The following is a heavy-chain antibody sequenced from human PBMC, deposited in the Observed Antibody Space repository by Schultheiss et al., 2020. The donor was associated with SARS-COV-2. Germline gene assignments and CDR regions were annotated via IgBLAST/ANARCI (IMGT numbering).Heavy chain of an antibody. V-gene: IGHV3-33*01. CDR1: GFTFSSYG. CDR2: IWYDGSNE. J-gene: IGHJ6*02. CDR3: ARDPTLRLLLSYYSDYYGVDV. Sequence: GGSLRLSCVATGFTFSSYGMHWVRQAPGKGLEWVAVIWYDGSNEYYADSVKGRFTISKDNSKNTLYLQMSGLRVEDTAVYFCARDPTLRLLLSYYSDYYGVDVWGQGTLVTVSS. D-gene: IGHD1-26*01.